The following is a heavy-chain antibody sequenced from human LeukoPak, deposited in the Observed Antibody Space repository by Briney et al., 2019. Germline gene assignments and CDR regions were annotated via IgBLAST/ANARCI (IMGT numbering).Heavy chain of an antibody. D-gene: IGHD3-10*01. J-gene: IGHJ4*02. CDR3: ARGHYGSGSYYSRGGYFDY. V-gene: IGHV4-30-4*08. Sequence: SQTLSLTCTVSGGSISSGDYYWSWIRQPPGKGLEWIGYIHYSGSTYYNQSLKSRVTISVDTSKNQFSLKLSSVTAADTAVYYCARGHYGSGSYYSRGGYFDYWGQGTLVTVSS. CDR2: IHYSGST. CDR1: GGSISSGDYY.